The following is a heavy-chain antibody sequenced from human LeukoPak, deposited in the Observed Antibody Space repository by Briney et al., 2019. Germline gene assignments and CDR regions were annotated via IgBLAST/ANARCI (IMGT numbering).Heavy chain of an antibody. D-gene: IGHD2-2*01. CDR1: GYTFTSYG. CDR2: ISAYNGNT. V-gene: IGHV1-18*01. CDR3: ARRVVPAAIIYDAAHGIAY. J-gene: IGHJ4*02. Sequence: ASVNLSCRASGYTFTSYGISWVRQAPGQGLEWVGCISAYNGNTNSAQKLKGRVTMTTDTSTSPAYMELRSLRSDDTAVYHCARRVVPAAIIYDAAHGIAYWGQGTLVTVSS.